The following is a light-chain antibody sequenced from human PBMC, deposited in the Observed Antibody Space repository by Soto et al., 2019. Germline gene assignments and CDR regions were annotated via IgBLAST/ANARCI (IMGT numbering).Light chain of an antibody. Sequence: QSALAQPASVSGSPGQSITISCTGTSSDVGAYNFVSWYQQHPGKAPKLIIYDVTKWPSGVPDRFSGSKSGNTASLTISGLQAEDEADYYCCSYAGSYTHVFGTGTKVTV. CDR2: DVT. CDR3: CSYAGSYTHV. CDR1: SSDVGAYNF. J-gene: IGLJ1*01. V-gene: IGLV2-11*01.